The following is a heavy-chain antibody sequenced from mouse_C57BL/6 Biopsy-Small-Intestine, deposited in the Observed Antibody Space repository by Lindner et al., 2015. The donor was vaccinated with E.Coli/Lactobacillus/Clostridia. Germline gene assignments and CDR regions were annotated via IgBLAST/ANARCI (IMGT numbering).Heavy chain of an antibody. CDR2: IYPGNDNT. Sequence: VQLQESGPELAKPGASVKLACKASGYTFTNYDLNWVIQRPGQGLEWIGWIYPGNDNTKYNEKFKGKATLTVDISSSTAYMELHSLTSEDSAVYFCARWGLNWHFFDYWGQGTTLTVSS. J-gene: IGHJ2*01. CDR1: GYTFTNYD. V-gene: IGHV1-85*01. CDR3: ARWGLNWHFFDY. D-gene: IGHD4-1*02.